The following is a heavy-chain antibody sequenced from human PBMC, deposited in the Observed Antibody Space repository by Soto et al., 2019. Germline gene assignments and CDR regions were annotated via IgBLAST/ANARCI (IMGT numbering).Heavy chain of an antibody. D-gene: IGHD3-10*01. Sequence: PSETLSLTCTVSGGSISSYYWGWIRQPPGKGLEWIGSIYYSGSTYYNPSLKSRVTISVDTSKNQFSLKLSSVTAADTAVYYCARLWFGELSLFDYWGQGTLVTVSS. CDR1: GGSISSYY. V-gene: IGHV4-39*01. CDR3: ARLWFGELSLFDY. CDR2: IYYSGST. J-gene: IGHJ4*02.